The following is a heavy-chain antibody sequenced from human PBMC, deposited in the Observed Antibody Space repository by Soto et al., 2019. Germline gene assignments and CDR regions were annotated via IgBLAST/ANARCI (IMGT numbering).Heavy chain of an antibody. CDR2: IRVNNGDT. V-gene: IGHV1-18*01. D-gene: IGHD4-17*01. CDR3: ARDLVYSDFHFHY. J-gene: IGHJ1*01. Sequence: QVQLVQSGAEVKKPGASVKVSCKASGYTFTNSGFSWVRQAPGQGLEWVGWIRVNNGDTHYAQKLQGRVTMTTATSTSTAFMELRSLSSDDTAVYYCARDLVYSDFHFHYWGQGTLLTVSS. CDR1: GYTFTNSG.